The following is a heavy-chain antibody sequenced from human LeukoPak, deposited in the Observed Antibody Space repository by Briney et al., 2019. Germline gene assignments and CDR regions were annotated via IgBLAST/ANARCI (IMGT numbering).Heavy chain of an antibody. CDR1: GGSISSYY. Sequence: PSETLSLTCTVSGGSISSYYWSWIRQPPGKGLEWIGYIYYSGITDYNPSLRSRVTISVDTSKNQFSLKLSPVTAADTAVYYCAREDYCGGGSCYSGYFQHWGQGTLVTVSS. V-gene: IGHV4-59*01. CDR3: AREDYCGGGSCYSGYFQH. J-gene: IGHJ1*01. CDR2: IYYSGIT. D-gene: IGHD2-15*01.